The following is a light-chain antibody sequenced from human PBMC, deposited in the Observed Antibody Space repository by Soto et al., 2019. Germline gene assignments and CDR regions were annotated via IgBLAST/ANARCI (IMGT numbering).Light chain of an antibody. V-gene: IGKV3-15*01. CDR2: GAS. Sequence: EIVLTQSPATLSVSPGERVTLSCRASQSVDINSAWYQQKPGQAPRLLIYGASTRATDMSGTFSGRGSGTEFTLTINNLRPEDFAVYYCQQYRGWPRTFGQGTKVEIK. J-gene: IGKJ1*01. CDR1: QSVDIN. CDR3: QQYRGWPRT.